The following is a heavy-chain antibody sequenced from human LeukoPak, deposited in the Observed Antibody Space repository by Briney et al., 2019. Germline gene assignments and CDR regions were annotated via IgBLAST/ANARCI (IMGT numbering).Heavy chain of an antibody. V-gene: IGHV1-2*02. Sequence: ASVTVYCKASGYTFIGYYMHWVRQAPGQGLEWMGWINPNSGVTNYAQKFQDRVTMTRDTSISTAYMELSRLTSDDTAVYYCARENWFDPWGQGTLVSVSS. J-gene: IGHJ5*02. CDR1: GYTFIGYY. CDR2: INPNSGVT. CDR3: ARENWFDP.